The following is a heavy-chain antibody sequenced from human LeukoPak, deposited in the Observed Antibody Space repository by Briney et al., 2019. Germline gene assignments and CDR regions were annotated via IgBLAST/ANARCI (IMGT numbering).Heavy chain of an antibody. V-gene: IGHV4-31*03. J-gene: IGHJ3*02. Sequence: SQTLSLTCTVSGGSISSGGYYWSWIRQHPGKGLEWIGYIYYSGSTNYNPSLKSRVTISVDTSKNQFSLKLSSVTAADTAVYYCAHDTYSSGWYSAFDIWGQGTMVTVSS. CDR2: IYYSGST. D-gene: IGHD6-19*01. CDR1: GGSISSGGYY. CDR3: AHDTYSSGWYSAFDI.